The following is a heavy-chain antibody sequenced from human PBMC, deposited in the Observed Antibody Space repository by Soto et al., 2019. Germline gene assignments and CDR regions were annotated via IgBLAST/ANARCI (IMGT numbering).Heavy chain of an antibody. D-gene: IGHD1-26*01. CDR2: ISAYNGNT. Sequence: QVQLVQSGAEVKKPGASVKVSCKASGYTFTSYGISWVRQAPGQGLEWMGWISAYNGNTNYAQKLQGRVTMTTDTSKSTAYMGLRRLRSDDTAVYYCARDLTVGATPPYYFDYWGQGTLVTVSS. V-gene: IGHV1-18*01. J-gene: IGHJ4*02. CDR1: GYTFTSYG. CDR3: ARDLTVGATPPYYFDY.